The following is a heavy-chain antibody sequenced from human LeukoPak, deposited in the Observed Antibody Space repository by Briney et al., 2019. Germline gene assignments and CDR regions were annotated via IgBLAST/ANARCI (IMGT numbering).Heavy chain of an antibody. CDR2: ISSSSSTI. CDR3: ARGRGYSYGSPPYYFDY. CDR1: GFTFSSYS. D-gene: IGHD5-18*01. Sequence: PGGSLRLSCAASGFTFSSYSMNWVRQAPGKGLEWVSYISSSSSTIYYADSVKGRFTISRDNAKNSLYLQMNSLRAEDTAVYYCARGRGYSYGSPPYYFDYWGQGTLVTVSS. V-gene: IGHV3-48*01. J-gene: IGHJ4*02.